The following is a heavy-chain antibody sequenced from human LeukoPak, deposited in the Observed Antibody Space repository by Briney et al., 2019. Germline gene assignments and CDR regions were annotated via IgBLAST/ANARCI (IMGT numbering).Heavy chain of an antibody. V-gene: IGHV3-48*04. CDR2: ISSSGSTI. D-gene: IGHD3-22*01. CDR1: GFTFSSYA. Sequence: GGSLRLSCAASGFTFSSYAMSWVRQAPGKGLEWVSYISSSGSTIYYADSVKGRFTISRDNAKNSLYLQMNSLRAEDTAVYYCARATYYDSSGYWGVYYFDYWGQGTLVTVSS. J-gene: IGHJ4*02. CDR3: ARATYYDSSGYWGVYYFDY.